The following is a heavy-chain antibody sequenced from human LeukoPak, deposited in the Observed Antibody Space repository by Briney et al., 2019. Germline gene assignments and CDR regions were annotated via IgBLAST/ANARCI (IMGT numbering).Heavy chain of an antibody. D-gene: IGHD3-22*01. J-gene: IGHJ4*02. V-gene: IGHV1-2*02. CDR1: GYTFTGYY. Sequence: ASVKVSCKASGYTFTGYYMHWVRQAPGQGLEWMGWINPNSGGTNYAQKFQGRVTMTRDTSISTAYMELSRLRSDDTAVYYCAREKYYYDSSGYYDYFDYWGQGTLVTVSS. CDR2: INPNSGGT. CDR3: AREKYYYDSSGYYDYFDY.